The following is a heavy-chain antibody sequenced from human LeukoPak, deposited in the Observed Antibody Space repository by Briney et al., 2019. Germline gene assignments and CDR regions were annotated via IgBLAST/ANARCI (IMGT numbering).Heavy chain of an antibody. CDR1: GDSVSSSNYY. Sequence: SETLSLTCTVSGDSVSSSNYYWAWIRQPPGKGLEWIGTAFYSGSTYYSPSLKSRVTISVDTSMTHFPLKLTSVTAADTAVYYCASERWSRRSYFDYWGQGILVTVSS. D-gene: IGHD5-24*01. J-gene: IGHJ4*02. CDR2: AFYSGST. CDR3: ASERWSRRSYFDY. V-gene: IGHV4-39*06.